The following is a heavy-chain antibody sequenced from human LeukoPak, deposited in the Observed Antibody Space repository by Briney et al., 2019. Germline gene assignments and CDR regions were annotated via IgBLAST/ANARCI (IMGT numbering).Heavy chain of an antibody. V-gene: IGHV4-59*08. CDR3: ARQGDIHFAYLDY. D-gene: IGHD3-9*01. CDR2: IYYSGST. Sequence: KPSETLSLTCTVSGGSISSYYWSWIRQPPGKGLEWIGYIYYSGSTNYNPSLKSRVTISVDTSKNQFSLKLSSVTAADTAVYYCARQGDIHFAYLDYWGQGTLVTVSS. CDR1: GGSISSYY. J-gene: IGHJ4*02.